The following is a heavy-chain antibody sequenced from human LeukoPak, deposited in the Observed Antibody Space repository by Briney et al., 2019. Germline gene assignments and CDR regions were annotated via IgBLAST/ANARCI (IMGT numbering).Heavy chain of an antibody. CDR1: GYTFTDYY. J-gene: IGHJ3*02. D-gene: IGHD6-19*01. CDR2: INPNNGGT. CDR3: AKDLRVGSGWSDASDI. V-gene: IGHV1-2*02. Sequence: ASVKVSCKASGYTFTDYYLHWVRQAPGQGLEWMGWINPNNGGTNYAQRFQGRVTMTRDTSIGTGYMELSSLRSDDTAVYYCAKDLRVGSGWSDASDIWGQGTMVTVTS.